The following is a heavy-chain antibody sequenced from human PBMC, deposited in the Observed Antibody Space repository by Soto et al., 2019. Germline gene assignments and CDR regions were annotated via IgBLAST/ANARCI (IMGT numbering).Heavy chain of an antibody. J-gene: IGHJ4*02. CDR3: ARSSTSANYFDY. D-gene: IGHD2-2*01. CDR1: GGSISSGGYY. Sequence: QVQLQESGPGLVKPSQTLSLTCTVSGGSISSGGYYWSWIRQHPGKGLEWIGYIDYSGSTYYNPSLKSRLTISVDTSKNQFSLKLSSVTAADTAVYYCARSSTSANYFDYWGQGTLVTVSS. V-gene: IGHV4-31*03. CDR2: IDYSGST.